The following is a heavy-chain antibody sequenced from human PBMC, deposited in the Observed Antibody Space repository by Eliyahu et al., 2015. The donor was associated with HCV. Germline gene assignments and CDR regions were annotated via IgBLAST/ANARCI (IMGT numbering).Heavy chain of an antibody. J-gene: IGHJ4*02. D-gene: IGHD5-12*01. CDR3: AHRGKGAGSGFL. CDR2: IYWGDDK. Sequence: QITLKESGPTLVKPTQTLTRTCTXSGXSLSTSGVGVGWIXQPXGKALXWLALIYWGDDKRYSPSLKSRLTITKDTSKNQVVLTMTNMDPVDTATYYCAHRGKGAGSGFLWGQGTLVTVSS. V-gene: IGHV2-5*02. CDR1: GXSLSTSGVG.